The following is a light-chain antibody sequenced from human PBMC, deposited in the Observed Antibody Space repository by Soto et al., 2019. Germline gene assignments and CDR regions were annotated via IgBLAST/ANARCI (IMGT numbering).Light chain of an antibody. Sequence: DIVLRQSPGTLSLSPGERATLSFRASQSVSSNLAWYQQKPGQAPRLLIFGASTRATGIPARFSGSGSGTEFTLTISSLQSEDFAVYYCQQYNDWPPITFGQGTRLEIK. CDR2: GAS. CDR1: QSVSSN. CDR3: QQYNDWPPIT. V-gene: IGKV3-15*01. J-gene: IGKJ5*01.